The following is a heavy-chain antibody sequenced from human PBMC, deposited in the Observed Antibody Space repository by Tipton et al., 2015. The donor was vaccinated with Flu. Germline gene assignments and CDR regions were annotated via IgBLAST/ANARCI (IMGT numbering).Heavy chain of an antibody. D-gene: IGHD1-26*01. CDR1: GGSISSYY. V-gene: IGHV4-4*07. Sequence: TLSLTCTVSGGSISSYYWSWIRQPAGKGLEWIGRIYTSGSTNYNPSLKSRVTISVDTSKNQFSLKLGSVTAADTAVYYCARGRGIVGDAFDIWGQGTMVTVSS. J-gene: IGHJ3*02. CDR3: ARGRGIVGDAFDI. CDR2: IYTSGST.